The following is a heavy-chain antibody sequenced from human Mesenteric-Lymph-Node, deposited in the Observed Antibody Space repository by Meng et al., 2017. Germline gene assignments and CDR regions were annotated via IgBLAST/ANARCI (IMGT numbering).Heavy chain of an antibody. V-gene: IGHV1-24*01. CDR1: GYTLTELS. Sequence: ASVKVSCKVSGYTLTELSMHWVRQAPGKGLEWMGGFDPEDGETIYAQKFQGRVTMTEDTSTDTAYMELSRLRSDDTAVYYCARGSELLDAFDIWGQGTMVTVSS. J-gene: IGHJ3*02. D-gene: IGHD1-26*01. CDR2: FDPEDGET. CDR3: ARGSELLDAFDI.